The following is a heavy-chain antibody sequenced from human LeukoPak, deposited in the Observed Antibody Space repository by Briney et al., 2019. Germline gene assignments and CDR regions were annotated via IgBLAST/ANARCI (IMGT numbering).Heavy chain of an antibody. V-gene: IGHV3-48*03. Sequence: GGSLRLSCAASGFTLTSHEMNWVRQDPGKGLEWVSYISSSGSPIYYADSVKGRFTISRDSAKNSLYLQMNSLRAEDTAVYYCARDAGDSRPYWYFDLWGRGTLVTVSS. CDR3: ARDAGDSRPYWYFDL. CDR1: GFTLTSHE. D-gene: IGHD4-17*01. CDR2: ISSSGSPI. J-gene: IGHJ2*01.